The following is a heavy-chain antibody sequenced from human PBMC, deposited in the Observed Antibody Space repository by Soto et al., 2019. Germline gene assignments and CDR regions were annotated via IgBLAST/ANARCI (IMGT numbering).Heavy chain of an antibody. CDR3: AREYSYGYYYYYAMDV. CDR1: GFTVSSNY. V-gene: IGHV3-66*01. D-gene: IGHD5-18*01. CDR2: IYSGGST. Sequence: EVQLVESGGGLVQPGGSLRLSCAASGFTVSSNYMSWVRQAPGKGLEWVSVIYSGGSTYYADFVKGRFTISRDNSKNTLYLQMNSLRAEDTAVYYCAREYSYGYYYYYAMDVWGQGTTVTVSS. J-gene: IGHJ6*02.